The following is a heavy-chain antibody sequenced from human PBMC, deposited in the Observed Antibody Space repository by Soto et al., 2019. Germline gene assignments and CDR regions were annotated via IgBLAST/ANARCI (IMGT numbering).Heavy chain of an antibody. CDR1: GGSISSPY. Sequence: SETLSLTCTLSGGSISSPYWSWIRQPPGKGLEWIGYIYDSGSTYYNSSLKSRVTMSVDTSKNQFSLKLSSVTAADSALYYCGDQHSYPTQRSSDP. D-gene: IGHD2-2*01. CDR3: GDQHSYPTQRSSDP. CDR2: IYDSGST. V-gene: IGHV4-59*08. J-gene: IGHJ5*02.